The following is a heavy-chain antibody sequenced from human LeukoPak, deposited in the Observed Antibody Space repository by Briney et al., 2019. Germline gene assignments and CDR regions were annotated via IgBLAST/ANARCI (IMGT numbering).Heavy chain of an antibody. Sequence: SETLSLTCTVSGGSINKYYWSWMRQPAGKGLEWIGRIYSSGSTNYNPSLKSRVTMSVDTPKNQFSLKLSSVNAADTAIYYCARSPRDSNWLDYWGQGTLVTVSS. CDR1: GGSINKYY. CDR2: IYSSGST. CDR3: ARSPRDSNWLDY. D-gene: IGHD4-11*01. J-gene: IGHJ4*02. V-gene: IGHV4-4*07.